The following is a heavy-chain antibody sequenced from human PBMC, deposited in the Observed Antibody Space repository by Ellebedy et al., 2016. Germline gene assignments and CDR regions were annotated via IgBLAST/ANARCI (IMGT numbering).Heavy chain of an antibody. D-gene: IGHD3-22*01. CDR2: INHSGST. CDR1: GGSISSSSYY. Sequence: GSLRLSXTVSGGSISSSSYYWSWIRQPPGKGLEWIGEINHSGSTNYNPSLKSRVTISVDTSKNQFSLKLSSVTAADTAVYYCARRSGNYAPFDQWGQGTLVTVSS. CDR3: ARRSGNYAPFDQ. V-gene: IGHV4-39*07. J-gene: IGHJ4*01.